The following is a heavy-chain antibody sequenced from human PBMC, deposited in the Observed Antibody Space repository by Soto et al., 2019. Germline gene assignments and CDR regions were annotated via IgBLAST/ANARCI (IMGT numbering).Heavy chain of an antibody. Sequence: SETLSLTCTVSRASISSYYWGLIRQPPGKRLEWMGSIYYSGSTYYNPSIKSRVTISVDTSKNQFSLKLSSVTAADTAVYYCASPKIAFYNWFDPWGQGTLVTVSS. CDR1: RASISSYY. V-gene: IGHV4-39*01. D-gene: IGHD3-3*02. CDR2: IYYSGST. CDR3: ASPKIAFYNWFDP. J-gene: IGHJ5*02.